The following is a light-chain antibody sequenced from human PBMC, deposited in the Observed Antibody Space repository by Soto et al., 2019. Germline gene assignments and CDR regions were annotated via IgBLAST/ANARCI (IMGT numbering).Light chain of an antibody. CDR3: QQYNNWPST. CDR2: GAS. Sequence: EIVMTQSPVTLSVYPGERATLSCRASQSVSSSLAWYQQKPGQAPRLLIYGASARVTGVPARFGGSGSGTEFTLTLSSLQSEDFAVYYCQQYNNWPSTFGPGTKLEIK. V-gene: IGKV3-15*01. CDR1: QSVSSS. J-gene: IGKJ2*01.